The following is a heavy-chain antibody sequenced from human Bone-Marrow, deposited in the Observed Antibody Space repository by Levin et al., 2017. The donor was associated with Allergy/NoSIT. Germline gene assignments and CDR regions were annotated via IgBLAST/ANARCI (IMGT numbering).Heavy chain of an antibody. J-gene: IGHJ4*02. D-gene: IGHD1-26*01. CDR1: GYSFTGHY. CDR3: IKEVSAGTYIADY. V-gene: IGHV1-2*02. CDR2: IHPNMGDI. Sequence: GGSLRLSCKASGYSFTGHYIHWLRQAPGQGPEWMGWIHPNMGDINYAQKFQGRVTMTRDTSISTAYMELTSLRSDDTAVYYCIKEVSAGTYIADYWGQGTLVTVSS.